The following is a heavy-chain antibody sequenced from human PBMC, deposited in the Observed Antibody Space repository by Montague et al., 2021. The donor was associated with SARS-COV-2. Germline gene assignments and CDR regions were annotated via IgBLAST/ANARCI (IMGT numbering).Heavy chain of an antibody. V-gene: IGHV4-61*01. CDR2: MYSSGST. CDR1: GGSVNSGTYY. D-gene: IGHD2-15*01. Sequence: SETLSLTCTVSGGSVNSGTYYWGWIRQPPGKGLVWIAYMYSSGSTNYNPSLKSRVTMSVDTSRNQFSLKLSSVTAADTAVYYCARGGLYCSGGRCSTFDIWGQGTMVTFSS. CDR3: ARGGLYCSGGRCSTFDI. J-gene: IGHJ3*02.